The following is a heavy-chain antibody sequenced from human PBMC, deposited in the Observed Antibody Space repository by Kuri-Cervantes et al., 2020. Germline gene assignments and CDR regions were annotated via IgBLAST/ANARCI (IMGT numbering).Heavy chain of an antibody. J-gene: IGHJ6*02. CDR3: ARTAAAGPTHYGMDV. Sequence: ASVKVSCKASGYTFSGYYMHWVRQAPGQGIEWMGWINPNSGGTNYAQKFQGWVTMTSDPSISTAYMELSRLRSDDTAVYYCARTAAAGPTHYGMDVWGQGTTVTVSS. CDR1: GYTFSGYY. V-gene: IGHV1-2*04. CDR2: INPNSGGT. D-gene: IGHD6-13*01.